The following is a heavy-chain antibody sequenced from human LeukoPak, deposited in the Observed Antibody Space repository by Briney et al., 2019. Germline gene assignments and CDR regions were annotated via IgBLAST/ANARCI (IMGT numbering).Heavy chain of an antibody. V-gene: IGHV4-59*08. CDR2: IYYSGST. CDR3: ARHGVGRGGDFDY. J-gene: IGHJ4*02. Sequence: PSETLSLTCTVSGGSISSYYWSWIRQPPGKGLEWIGYIYYSGSTYYNPSLKSRVTISVDTSKNQFSLKLSSVTAADTAVYYCARHGVGRGGDFDYWGQGTLVTVSS. D-gene: IGHD3-10*01. CDR1: GGSISSYY.